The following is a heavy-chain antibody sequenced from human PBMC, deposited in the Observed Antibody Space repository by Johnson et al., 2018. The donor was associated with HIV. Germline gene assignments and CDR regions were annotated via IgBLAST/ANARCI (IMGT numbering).Heavy chain of an antibody. Sequence: VQLVESGGGLVQPGGSLRLSCAASGFTVSNNYMNWVRQAPGKGLEWVSLIYRDNSTYYADSVKGRFTISRDNSKNTLYLQMNSLRAEDTAVYYCAKDRLFGFRNDAFDIWGQGTMVTVSS. D-gene: IGHD3-16*01. J-gene: IGHJ3*02. CDR1: GFTVSNNY. CDR3: AKDRLFGFRNDAFDI. CDR2: IYRDNST. V-gene: IGHV3-66*01.